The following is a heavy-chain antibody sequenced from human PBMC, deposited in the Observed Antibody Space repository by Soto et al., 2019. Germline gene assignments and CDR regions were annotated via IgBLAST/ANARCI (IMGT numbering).Heavy chain of an antibody. J-gene: IGHJ5*02. CDR2: IYTSGST. CDR3: ARDRSRIVVVPAAMGNWFDP. CDR1: GGSISSYY. D-gene: IGHD2-2*01. Sequence: SETLSLTCTVSGGSISSYYWSWIRQPAGKGLEWIGRIYTSGSTNYNPSLKSRVTMSVDTSKNQFSLELSSVTAADTAVYYCARDRSRIVVVPAAMGNWFDPWGQGTLVNVSS. V-gene: IGHV4-4*07.